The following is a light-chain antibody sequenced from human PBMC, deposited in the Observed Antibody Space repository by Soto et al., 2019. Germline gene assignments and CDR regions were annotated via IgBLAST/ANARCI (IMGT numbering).Light chain of an antibody. J-gene: IGKJ1*01. CDR3: QQYSDSPPT. Sequence: EIVMTQSPATLSVSPGERATLSCRASQSVSIDLAWYQQTPGQAPRLLIFGASDRATGIPDRFSGSGSGTDFTLTIDRLEPEDFAMYYCQQYSDSPPTFGQGTKVDIK. V-gene: IGKV3D-15*01. CDR2: GAS. CDR1: QSVSID.